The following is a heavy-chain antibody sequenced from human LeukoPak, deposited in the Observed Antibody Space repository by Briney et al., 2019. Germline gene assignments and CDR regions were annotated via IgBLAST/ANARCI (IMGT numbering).Heavy chain of an antibody. J-gene: IGHJ4*02. CDR3: AKDLGIAAAGSFDY. V-gene: IGHV3-53*01. CDR2: IYSGGST. D-gene: IGHD6-13*01. Sequence: PGGSLRLSCAASGFTVSSNYMSWVRQAPGKGLEWVSVIYSGGSTYYADSVKGRFTISRDNSKNTLCLQMNSLRAEDTAVYYCAKDLGIAAAGSFDYWGQGTLVTVSS. CDR1: GFTVSSNY.